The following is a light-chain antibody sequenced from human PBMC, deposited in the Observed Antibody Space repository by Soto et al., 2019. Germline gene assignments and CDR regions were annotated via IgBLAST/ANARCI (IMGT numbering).Light chain of an antibody. V-gene: IGLV2-14*01. Sequence: QSVLTQPASVSGSPGQSITIFCTGTSSDVGGYNYVSWYQQHPGKAPKLMIYEVSNRPSGVSNRFSGSKSGNTASLTISGLQAEDEADYYCSSYTSSSSYVFGTGTQLTVL. CDR1: SSDVGGYNY. J-gene: IGLJ1*01. CDR3: SSYTSSSSYV. CDR2: EVS.